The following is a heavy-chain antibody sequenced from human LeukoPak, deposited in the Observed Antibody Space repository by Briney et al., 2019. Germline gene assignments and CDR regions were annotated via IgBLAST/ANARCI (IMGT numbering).Heavy chain of an antibody. Sequence: PGGSLRLSCAASGFTFSSYAMHWVRQAPGKGLEWVAVISYDGSNKYYADSVKGRFTISRDNSKNTLYLQMNSLRAGDTAVYCCAKDFGSGSGAFDIWGQGTMVTVSS. V-gene: IGHV3-30*18. J-gene: IGHJ3*02. CDR2: ISYDGSNK. CDR1: GFTFSSYA. CDR3: AKDFGSGSGAFDI. D-gene: IGHD3-10*01.